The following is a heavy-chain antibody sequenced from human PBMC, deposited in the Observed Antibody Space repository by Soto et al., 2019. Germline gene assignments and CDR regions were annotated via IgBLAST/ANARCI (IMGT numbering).Heavy chain of an antibody. Sequence: SVKVSCKASGGTFSSYAISWVRQAPGQGLEWMGGIIPIFGTANYAQKFQGRVTITADESTSTAYTELSSLRSEDTAVYYCVNSPVEMATPKFYYYYGMDVWGQGTTVTVSS. CDR2: IIPIFGTA. J-gene: IGHJ6*02. CDR1: GGTFSSYA. D-gene: IGHD5-12*01. CDR3: VNSPVEMATPKFYYYYGMDV. V-gene: IGHV1-69*13.